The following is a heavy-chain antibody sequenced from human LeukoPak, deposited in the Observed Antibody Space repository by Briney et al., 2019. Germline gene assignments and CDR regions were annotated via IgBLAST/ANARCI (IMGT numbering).Heavy chain of an antibody. CDR3: VRREGFFYYFDY. CDR2: ISSSGRTI. V-gene: IGHV3-48*03. D-gene: IGHD1-26*01. Sequence: GGSLRLSCAASGFTFSSYAMSWVRQAPGNGLEWVSYISSSGRTIYYADSVKGRFTISRDNAKNSLYLQMNSLRAEDTAVYYCVRREGFFYYFDYWGQGTLVTVSS. CDR1: GFTFSSYA. J-gene: IGHJ4*02.